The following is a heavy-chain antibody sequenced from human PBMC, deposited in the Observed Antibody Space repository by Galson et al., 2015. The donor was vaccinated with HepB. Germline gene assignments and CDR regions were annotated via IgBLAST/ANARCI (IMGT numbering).Heavy chain of an antibody. CDR2: INSDGSAT. D-gene: IGHD2-21*02. Sequence: SLRLSCAASGFTFSDYWIHWVRQTPGEGLVWVSRINSDGSATEYAESVKGRFTISRDNAKNTLHLQMNSLRAEDTAVYYCATRLSPRVDAFDIWGQGTMVTVSS. V-gene: IGHV3-74*01. CDR3: ATRLSPRVDAFDI. J-gene: IGHJ3*02. CDR1: GFTFSDYW.